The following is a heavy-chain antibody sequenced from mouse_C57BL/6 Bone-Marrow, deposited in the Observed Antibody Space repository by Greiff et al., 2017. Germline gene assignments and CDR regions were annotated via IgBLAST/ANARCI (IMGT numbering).Heavy chain of an antibody. CDR3: TTKGPGWNYAMDY. D-gene: IGHD3-1*01. J-gene: IGHJ4*01. Sequence: VQLKQSGAELVRPGASVKLSCTASGFNIKDYYMHWVKQRPEQGLEWIGRIDPEDGDTEYAPKFQGKATMTADTSSNTAYLQLSSLTSEDTAVYYGTTKGPGWNYAMDYWGQGTSVTVSS. V-gene: IGHV14-1*01. CDR2: IDPEDGDT. CDR1: GFNIKDYY.